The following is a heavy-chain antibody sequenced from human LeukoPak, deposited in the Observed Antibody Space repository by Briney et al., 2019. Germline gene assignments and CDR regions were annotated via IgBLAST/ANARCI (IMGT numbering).Heavy chain of an antibody. J-gene: IGHJ3*02. V-gene: IGHV4-61*02. Sequence: PSQTLSLTCTVSGGSISSGSYYWSWIRQPAGKGLEWIGRIYTSGSTNYNPSLKSRVTISVDTSKNQFSLKLSSVTAADTAVYYCARDLSPQLWNPGDAFDIWGQGTMVTVSS. D-gene: IGHD5-18*01. CDR2: IYTSGST. CDR1: GGSISSGSYY. CDR3: ARDLSPQLWNPGDAFDI.